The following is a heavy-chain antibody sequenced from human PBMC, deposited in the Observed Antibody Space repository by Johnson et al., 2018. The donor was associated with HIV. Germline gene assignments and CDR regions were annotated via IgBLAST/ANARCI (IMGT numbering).Heavy chain of an antibody. CDR3: ARDRTITGNDPFDI. J-gene: IGHJ3*02. V-gene: IGHV3-66*01. CDR2: IYSGGST. D-gene: IGHD1-20*01. Sequence: VQLVESGGGVVQPGRSLRLSCAASGFTFSSNYMSWVRQAPGKGLEWVSVIYSGGSTYYADSVKGRFTISRGNSKNTLYLQMNSLRAEDTAVYYCARDRTITGNDPFDIWGQGTMVTVSS. CDR1: GFTFSSNY.